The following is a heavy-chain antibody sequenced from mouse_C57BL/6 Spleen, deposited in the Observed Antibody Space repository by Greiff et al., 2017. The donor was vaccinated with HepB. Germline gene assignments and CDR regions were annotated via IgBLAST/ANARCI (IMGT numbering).Heavy chain of an antibody. CDR1: GYTFTSYW. V-gene: IGHV1-69*01. CDR3: ARWFYYYGSSYAMDY. J-gene: IGHJ4*01. CDR2: IDPSDSYT. Sequence: QVHVKQPGAELVMPGASVKLSCKASGYTFTSYWMHWVKQRPGQGLEWIGEIDPSDSYTNYNQKFKGKSTLTVDKSSSTAYMQLSSLTSEDSAVYYCARWFYYYGSSYAMDYWGQGTSVTVSS. D-gene: IGHD1-1*01.